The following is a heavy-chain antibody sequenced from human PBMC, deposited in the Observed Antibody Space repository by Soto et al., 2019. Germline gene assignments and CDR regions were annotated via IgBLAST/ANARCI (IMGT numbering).Heavy chain of an antibody. CDR3: XXIXXXXDSSGYHHPFDY. Sequence: QVQLLEPGPGLVKPSQTLSLTCTVSNGSMDSRDHXWXXIXXSPGRGLEWIGHFYHSGSTYYNPSLWSRASISNDLSKNQFFLELSSVTGADTAVYFCXXIXXXXDSSGYHHPFDYWGQGTLVTVSS. J-gene: IGHJ4*02. CDR2: FYHSGST. D-gene: IGHD3-22*01. CDR1: NGSMDSRDHX. V-gene: IGHV4-30-4*01.